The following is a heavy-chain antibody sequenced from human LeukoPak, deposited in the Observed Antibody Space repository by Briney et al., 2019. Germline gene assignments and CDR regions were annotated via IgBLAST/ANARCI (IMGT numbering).Heavy chain of an antibody. CDR3: AAGRYVLSDY. D-gene: IGHD3-10*02. CDR2: ISSVVSDK. Sequence: PGGSLRLSCAASGFSFSNYEMNWVRQAPGKGLEWVAYISSVVSDKNYADSVKGRFTISRDNAKKSLFPQMNSLRAEDTAIYYCAAGRYVLSDYWGQGTMVAVSS. J-gene: IGHJ4*02. V-gene: IGHV3-48*03. CDR1: GFSFSNYE.